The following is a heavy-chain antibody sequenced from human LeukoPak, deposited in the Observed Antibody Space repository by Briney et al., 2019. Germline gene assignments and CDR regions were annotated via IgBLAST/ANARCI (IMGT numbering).Heavy chain of an antibody. D-gene: IGHD5-24*01. CDR2: VDPEDGET. V-gene: IGHV1-69-2*01. CDR1: VYTLTDYY. Sequence: ATVRISCKVSVYTLTDYYMHWVQQAPGKGLEWMGLVDPEDGETIYAEKFQGRVTITADTSTDTAYMELSSLRSEDTAMYYCATGRWLQPFDPWGQGTLVTVSS. CDR3: ATGRWLQPFDP. J-gene: IGHJ5*02.